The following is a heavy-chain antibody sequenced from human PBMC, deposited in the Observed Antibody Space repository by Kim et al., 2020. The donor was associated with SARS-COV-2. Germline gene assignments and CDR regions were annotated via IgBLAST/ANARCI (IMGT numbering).Heavy chain of an antibody. V-gene: IGHV3-74*01. CDR1: GFTLTKYW. J-gene: IGHJ4*02. CDR2: ISSDGITV. D-gene: IGHD1-26*01. Sequence: GGSLRLSCAASGFTLTKYWMHWVRQAPGKGLVWVSRISSDGITVNYADSVKGRFTISRDNAKNRLYLQMNSLRADDTAVYYCTRVVEGAAGLCDYCGQGT. CDR3: TRVVEGAAGLCDY.